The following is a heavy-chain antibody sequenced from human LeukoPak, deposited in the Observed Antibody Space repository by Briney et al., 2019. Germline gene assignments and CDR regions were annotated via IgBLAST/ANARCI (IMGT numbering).Heavy chain of an antibody. D-gene: IGHD2-2*01. V-gene: IGHV1-2*02. CDR1: GGTFSSYA. CDR3: AREYCSSTSCYQLDY. CDR2: INPNSGGT. J-gene: IGHJ4*02. Sequence: ASVKVSCKASGGTFSSYAISWVRQAPGQGLEWMGWINPNSGGTNYAQKFQGRVTVTRDTSISTAYMELSRLRSDDTAVYYCAREYCSSTSCYQLDYWGQGTLVTVSS.